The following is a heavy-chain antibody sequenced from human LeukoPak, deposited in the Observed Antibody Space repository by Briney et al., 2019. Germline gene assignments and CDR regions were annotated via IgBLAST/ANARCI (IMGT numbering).Heavy chain of an antibody. CDR3: ARVSYSGYDLFDY. CDR1: GGSISSYY. J-gene: IGHJ4*02. Sequence: SETLSLTCTVSGGSISSYYWSWIRQPPGKGLEWIGYIYYSGSTNYNPSLKSRVTISVDTSKNHFSLKLSSVTAADTAVYYCARVSYSGYDLFDYWGQGTLVTVSS. CDR2: IYYSGST. D-gene: IGHD5-12*01. V-gene: IGHV4-59*01.